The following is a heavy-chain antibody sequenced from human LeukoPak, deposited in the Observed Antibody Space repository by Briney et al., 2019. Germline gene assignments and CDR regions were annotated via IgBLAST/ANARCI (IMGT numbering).Heavy chain of an antibody. CDR3: ARVGNKELEFHS. CDR2: IYNSGST. D-gene: IGHD4-23*01. Sequence: SETLSLTCTVSGGSITTFYWSWIRQPPGKGLEWIGYIYNSGSTNYNPSLKSRVTISLDTSNNQVSLKVRSVTAADTAVYYCARVGNKELEFHSWGQGNLVTVSS. V-gene: IGHV4-59*01. CDR1: GGSITTFY. J-gene: IGHJ4*02.